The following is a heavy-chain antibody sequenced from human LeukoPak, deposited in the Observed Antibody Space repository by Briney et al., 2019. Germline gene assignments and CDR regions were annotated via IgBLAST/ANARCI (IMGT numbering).Heavy chain of an antibody. V-gene: IGHV3-15*01. CDR3: TTDLDYYDYIWGSYRY. CDR1: GFTFSDAW. CDR2: IKSKIDGGTT. D-gene: IGHD3-16*02. Sequence: GGPLRLSCAASGFTFSDAWMSWVRQAPGKGLEWVGRIKSKIDGGTTDYAAPVKGRFAISRDDSRNTLYLQMNSLKTDDTAVYYCTTDLDYYDYIWGSYRYWGQGTLVTVSS. J-gene: IGHJ4*02.